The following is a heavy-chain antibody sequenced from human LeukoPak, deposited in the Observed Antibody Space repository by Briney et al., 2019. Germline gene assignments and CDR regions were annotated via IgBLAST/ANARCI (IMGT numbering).Heavy chain of an antibody. CDR2: IYTSGST. D-gene: IGHD2-2*01. V-gene: IGHV4-4*07. CDR1: GGSISSYY. Sequence: KASETLSLTCTASGGSISSYYWSWLRQPAGKGLVWIGRIYTSGSTNYNPSLKSRVTMSVDTSKNQFSLKLSSVTAADTAVYYCARDLESETPSTFYYYYYMDVWGKGTTVTVSS. J-gene: IGHJ6*03. CDR3: ARDLESETPSTFYYYYYMDV.